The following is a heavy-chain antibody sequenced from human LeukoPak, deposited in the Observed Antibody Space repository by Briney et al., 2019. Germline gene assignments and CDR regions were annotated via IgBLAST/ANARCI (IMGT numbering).Heavy chain of an antibody. V-gene: IGHV1-18*01. D-gene: IGHD3-22*01. CDR1: VYTFTSYG. CDR2: ISAYNGDT. Sequence: ASVKVSCKASVYTFTSYGISWVRQPPGQGLEWMGWISAYNGDTNYAQKLQRRVTMTTDKSTNTAYMELRSLISDDTAVYYCARVDSDLYDSSGYYYWGDAFDIWGQGTMVTVSS. J-gene: IGHJ3*02. CDR3: ARVDSDLYDSSGYYYWGDAFDI.